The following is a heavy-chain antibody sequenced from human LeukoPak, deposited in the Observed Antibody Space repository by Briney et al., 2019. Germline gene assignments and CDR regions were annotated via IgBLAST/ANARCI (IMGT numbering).Heavy chain of an antibody. J-gene: IGHJ4*02. Sequence: SGTLSLTCTVSGGSISSSSYYWGWIRQPPGKGLEWIGSIYYSGSTYYNPSLKSRVTISVDTSKNQFSLKLSSVTAADTAVYYCARHFTWDTMVRGVISRFDYWGQGTLVTVSS. CDR3: ARHFTWDTMVRGVISRFDY. V-gene: IGHV4-39*01. CDR1: GGSISSSSYY. CDR2: IYYSGST. D-gene: IGHD3-10*01.